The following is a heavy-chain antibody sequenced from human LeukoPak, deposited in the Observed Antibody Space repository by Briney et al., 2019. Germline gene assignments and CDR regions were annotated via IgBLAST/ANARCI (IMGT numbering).Heavy chain of an antibody. V-gene: IGHV3-74*01. Sequence: GGSLRLSCAASGFTFSSYWMHWVRHAPGKGLVWVSRINSDGSSTSYADSVKGRFTISRDNAKNTLYLQMNSLRAEGTAVYYCARALGRGRYFDYWGQGTLVTVSS. CDR3: ARALGRGRYFDY. D-gene: IGHD1-1*01. J-gene: IGHJ4*02. CDR1: GFTFSSYW. CDR2: INSDGSST.